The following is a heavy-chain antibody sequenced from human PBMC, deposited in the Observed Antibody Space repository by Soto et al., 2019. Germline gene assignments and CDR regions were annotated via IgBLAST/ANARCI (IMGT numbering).Heavy chain of an antibody. J-gene: IGHJ5*02. V-gene: IGHV4-59*01. Sequence: PSETLSLTCTVPGGSISSYYWSWVRQPPGKGLEWIGYIYYSGSTNYNPSLKSRVTISVDTSKNQFSLRLSSVTAADTAVYYCARSSHFWSGYGWLDPWGQGTLVTVSS. CDR3: ARSSHFWSGYGWLDP. D-gene: IGHD3-3*02. CDR2: IYYSGST. CDR1: GGSISSYY.